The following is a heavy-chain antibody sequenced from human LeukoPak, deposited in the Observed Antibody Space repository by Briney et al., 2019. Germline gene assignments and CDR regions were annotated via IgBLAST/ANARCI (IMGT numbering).Heavy chain of an antibody. V-gene: IGHV1-69*04. CDR1: GGTFSSYA. J-gene: IGHJ4*02. CDR2: IIPIFGIA. CDR3: ARDSHYYDSSGYPDY. D-gene: IGHD3-22*01. Sequence: ASVKLSCKASGGTFSSYAISWVRQAPGQGLERMGRIIPIFGIANYAQKFQGRVTITAYKSTSTAYRELSSLRSEDMAVYYCARDSHYYDSSGYPDYWGQGTLVTVSS.